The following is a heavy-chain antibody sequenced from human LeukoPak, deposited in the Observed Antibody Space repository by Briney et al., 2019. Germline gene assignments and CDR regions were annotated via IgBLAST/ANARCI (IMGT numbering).Heavy chain of an antibody. J-gene: IGHJ3*02. V-gene: IGHV3-53*01. CDR3: AREMYSGMYNDAFDI. D-gene: IGHD1-26*01. CDR2: IRSDGST. CDR1: GFTVSSNY. Sequence: GGSLRLSCTASGFTVSSNYMSWIRQAPGKGLEWVSVIRSDGSTNHADSVKGRFTISRDNSKNTLYLQMNNLRAEDTAMYYCAREMYSGMYNDAFDIWGQGTKVTVSS.